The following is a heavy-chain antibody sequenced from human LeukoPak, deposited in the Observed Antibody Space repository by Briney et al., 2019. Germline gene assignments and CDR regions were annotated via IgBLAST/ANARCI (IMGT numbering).Heavy chain of an antibody. D-gene: IGHD6-6*01. CDR2: MNANSGGT. J-gene: IGHJ4*02. Sequence: ASVKVSCKASGYTFTGYYMHWVRQAPGQGLEWMGWMNANSGGTKYAQKAQGRVTMTRDTSISTAYMELSGLTSDDTAVYYCARGESTSSPNYWGQGTLVTVSS. V-gene: IGHV1-2*02. CDR3: ARGESTSSPNY. CDR1: GYTFTGYY.